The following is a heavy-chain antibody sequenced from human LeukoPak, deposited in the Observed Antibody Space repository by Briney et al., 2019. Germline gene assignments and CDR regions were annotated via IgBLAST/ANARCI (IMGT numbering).Heavy chain of an antibody. J-gene: IGHJ4*02. V-gene: IGHV3-21*01. Sequence: GGSLRLSCAASGFTFSSYTMNWVRRAPGKRLEWVSSISSRSSYIYYADSVKGRFTISRDNAKNSLHLQMNSLRAEDTAVYYCAKDGGRIAMYYFDSWGQGTLVTVSS. CDR1: GFTFSSYT. CDR3: AKDGGRIAMYYFDS. D-gene: IGHD3-16*01. CDR2: ISSRSSYI.